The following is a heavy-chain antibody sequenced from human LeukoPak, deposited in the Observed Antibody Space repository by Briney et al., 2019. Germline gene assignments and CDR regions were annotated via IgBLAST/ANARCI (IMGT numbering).Heavy chain of an antibody. J-gene: IGHJ4*02. CDR3: ARVKYSSGVFDY. Sequence: GGSLRLSCAASGFTFSSYAMSWVRQAPGKGLEWVSAISGSGGSTYYADSVKGRFTISRDNSKNTLYLQMGSLRAEDMAVYYCARVKYSSGVFDYWGQGTLVTVSS. V-gene: IGHV3-23*01. D-gene: IGHD6-19*01. CDR2: ISGSGGST. CDR1: GFTFSSYA.